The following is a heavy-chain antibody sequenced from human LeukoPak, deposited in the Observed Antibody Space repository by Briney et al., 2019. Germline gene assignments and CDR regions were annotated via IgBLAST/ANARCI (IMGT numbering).Heavy chain of an antibody. CDR2: IDPNGGGT. CDR3: GTLRQGAFDI. CDR1: GYTFTAYY. J-gene: IGHJ3*02. Sequence: ASVNVSCKASGYTFTAYYMHWVRQAPGQGLEWMGWIDPNGGGTHYAQNFQGRVTMTRDTSISTAYMELSRLTSDDTAVYYCGTLRQGAFDIWGQGTLVTVSS. V-gene: IGHV1-2*02.